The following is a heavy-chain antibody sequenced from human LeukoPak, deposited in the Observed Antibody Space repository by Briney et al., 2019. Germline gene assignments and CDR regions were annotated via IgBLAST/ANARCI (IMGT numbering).Heavy chain of an antibody. D-gene: IGHD3-22*01. CDR3: ARYVSSGPLEY. Sequence: PGESLEISCQGSGCIFTSYWIGWVRQLPGKGLEGMGIIYPGDSDTRYSPSFQGQVTISAAKSISTAYRQWSTLKASDTAIYYCARYVSSGPLEYWGQGTLVTVSS. V-gene: IGHV5-51*01. CDR1: GCIFTSYW. CDR2: IYPGDSDT. J-gene: IGHJ4*02.